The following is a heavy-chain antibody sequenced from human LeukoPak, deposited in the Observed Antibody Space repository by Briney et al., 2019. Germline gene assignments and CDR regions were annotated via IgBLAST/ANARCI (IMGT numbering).Heavy chain of an antibody. CDR1: GDSISSGDYY. V-gene: IGHV4-61*02. CDR3: ARIGSYYPNFDY. Sequence: SQTLSLTCTVSGDSISSGDYYWSWIRQPAGTGLEWIGRIYTSGSTNYNPSLKSRVTISVDTSKNQFSLKLSSVTAADTAVYYCARIGSYYPNFDYWGQGTLVTISS. D-gene: IGHD3-10*01. J-gene: IGHJ4*02. CDR2: IYTSGST.